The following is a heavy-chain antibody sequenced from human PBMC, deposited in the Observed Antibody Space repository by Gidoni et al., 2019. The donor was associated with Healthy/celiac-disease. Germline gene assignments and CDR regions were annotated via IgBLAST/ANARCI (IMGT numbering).Heavy chain of an antibody. J-gene: IGHJ4*02. V-gene: IGHV3-48*03. CDR3: ARDGTVRGVIPFDY. D-gene: IGHD3-10*01. CDR2: ISSSGSTI. CDR1: GSTSSSYK. Sequence: EVQLVESGGGLVQPGGSLRRSCAATGSTSSSYKMNWVRQAPGKGLEWVSYISSSGSTIYYADSVKGRFTISRDNAKNSLYLQMNSLRAEDTAVYYCARDGTVRGVIPFDYWGQGTLVTVSS.